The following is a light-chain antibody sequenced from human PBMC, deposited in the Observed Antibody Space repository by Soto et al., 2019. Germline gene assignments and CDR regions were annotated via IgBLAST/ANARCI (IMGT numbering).Light chain of an antibody. V-gene: IGLV2-14*01. J-gene: IGLJ1*01. Sequence: QSALSQPASVSGSPGQSITISCTGTSSDVGGFEYVSWYQHQPGKAPKIIIYDVTKRPSGVSNRFSGSKSGNTASLTISGIQAEDEGDYYCGSITRSSTSVFGTGTKLTVL. CDR2: DVT. CDR1: SSDVGGFEY. CDR3: GSITRSSTSV.